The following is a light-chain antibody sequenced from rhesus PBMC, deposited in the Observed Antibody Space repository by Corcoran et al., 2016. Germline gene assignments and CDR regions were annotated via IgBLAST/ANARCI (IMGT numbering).Light chain of an antibody. V-gene: IGKV3-42*02. CDR2: AES. CDR1: QSVGSN. CDR3: QQYNNWNS. J-gene: IGKJ2*01. Sequence: ETVVTQSPATLSWSPGERATLSCRASQSVGSNLAWYQQKPGQAPKLLIYAESSRAPGIPDRFSGSGSGTEFTLTISSLEPEDVGVYYCQQYNNWNSFGQGTKVEIK.